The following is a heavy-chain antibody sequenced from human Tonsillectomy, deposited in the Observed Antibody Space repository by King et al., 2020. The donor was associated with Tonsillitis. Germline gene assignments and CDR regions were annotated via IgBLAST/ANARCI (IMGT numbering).Heavy chain of an antibody. D-gene: IGHD2-2*01. V-gene: IGHV3-64D*06. J-gene: IGHJ5*02. Sequence: VQLVESGGGLVQPGGSLRLSCSTSGFTFKTHAMHWVRQAPGKGLEYVSAISGNGVTSYYANSVKVRFTISRDDDKNMVYLQMSSLRAEDTAVYYCVEPPANCISIHCYDEWFDRWGQGTLVTVSS. CDR2: ISGNGVTS. CDR3: VEPPANCISIHCYDEWFDR. CDR1: GFTFKTHA.